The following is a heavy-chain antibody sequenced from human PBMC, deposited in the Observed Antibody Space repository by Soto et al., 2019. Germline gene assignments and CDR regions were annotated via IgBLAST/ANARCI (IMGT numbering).Heavy chain of an antibody. D-gene: IGHD2-15*01. CDR1: GGTFSSYA. J-gene: IGHJ5*02. Sequence: SVKVSCKASGGTFSSYAISWVRRAPGQGLEWMGGIIPIYGTTNYAQKFQDRVTITADESTSTAYMELSSLTSEDTAVYYCARDLGGCSAGSCRHNWSDPWGQGTLVTVSS. CDR2: IIPIYGTT. V-gene: IGHV1-69*13. CDR3: ARDLGGCSAGSCRHNWSDP.